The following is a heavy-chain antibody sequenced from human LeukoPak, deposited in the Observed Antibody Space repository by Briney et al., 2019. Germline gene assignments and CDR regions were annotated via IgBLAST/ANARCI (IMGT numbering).Heavy chain of an antibody. CDR1: GGTFSSSA. D-gene: IGHD2-2*01. V-gene: IGHV1-69*05. J-gene: IGHJ5*02. Sequence: SVEVSCKASGGTFSSSAISWVRQAPGQGLEWMGGIIPIFGTANYAQKFQGRVTITTDESTSTAYMELSSLRSEDTAVYYCARAVGYCSSTSCYLGWFDPWGQGTLVTVSS. CDR2: IIPIFGTA. CDR3: ARAVGYCSSTSCYLGWFDP.